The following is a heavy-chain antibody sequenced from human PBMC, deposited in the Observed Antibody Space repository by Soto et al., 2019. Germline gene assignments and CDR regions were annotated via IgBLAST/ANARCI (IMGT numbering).Heavy chain of an antibody. CDR1: GGTFNFYS. CDR2: AIPMVGMS. D-gene: IGHD3-10*01. V-gene: IGHV1-69*02. J-gene: IGHJ4*02. Sequence: QVQLVQSGAEVKKPGSSVKVSCTASGGTFNFYSISWVRQAPGQGLEWVGRAIPMVGMSEYAQKFQGRVTITADKSTSTAYMNLRSLRSEDTAVYYCATNYGSGSAHFDYWGQGTLVTVSS. CDR3: ATNYGSGSAHFDY.